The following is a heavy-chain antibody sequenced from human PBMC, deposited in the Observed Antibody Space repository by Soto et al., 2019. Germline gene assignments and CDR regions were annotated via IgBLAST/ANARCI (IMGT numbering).Heavy chain of an antibody. Sequence: EVQLVETGGGLIQPGGSLRLSCAASGFTVSSNYMSWVRQAPGKGLEWVSVIYSGGSTYYADSVKGRFTISRENSKNTLYLQMNSLRAEDTAVYYCARVSGDYAFDYWGQGTLVTVSS. CDR1: GFTVSSNY. D-gene: IGHD4-17*01. CDR2: IYSGGST. V-gene: IGHV3-53*02. CDR3: ARVSGDYAFDY. J-gene: IGHJ4*02.